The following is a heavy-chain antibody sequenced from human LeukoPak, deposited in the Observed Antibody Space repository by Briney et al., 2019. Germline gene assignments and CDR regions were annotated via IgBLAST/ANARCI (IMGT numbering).Heavy chain of an antibody. CDR2: IIPILGIA. CDR3: ARGSTSSYYFDY. J-gene: IGHJ4*02. D-gene: IGHD2-2*01. CDR1: GGTFSSYT. V-gene: IGHV1-69*02. Sequence: SVKVSCKASGGTFSSYTISWVRQAPGQGLEWMGRIIPILGIANYAQKFQGRVTIIADKSTSTAYMELSSLRSEDTAVYYCARGSTSSYYFDYWGQGTLVTVSS.